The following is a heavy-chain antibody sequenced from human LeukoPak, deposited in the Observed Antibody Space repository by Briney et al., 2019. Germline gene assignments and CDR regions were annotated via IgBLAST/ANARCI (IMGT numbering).Heavy chain of an antibody. J-gene: IGHJ3*02. V-gene: IGHV4-59*01. Sequence: SETLFLTCTGSGGSISSYDWSWIRQPPGKGLEWIGYIYYSGSTNYNPSLKSRVTISVDTSKNQFPLKLSSVPAADTAVYYCARDIWGNGAFDIWGQGTMVTVSS. CDR3: ARDIWGNGAFDI. CDR2: IYYSGST. D-gene: IGHD7-27*01. CDR1: GGSISSYD.